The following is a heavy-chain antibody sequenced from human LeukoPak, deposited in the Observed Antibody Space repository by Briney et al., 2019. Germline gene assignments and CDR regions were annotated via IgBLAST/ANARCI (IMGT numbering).Heavy chain of an antibody. Sequence: SQTLSLTCTVSGGSISRGDYYWRWVRQPPGRGGEWIGYIYYSGSTYYKPSLRSRVTISVNTSKKQFSLKLSSLTAAATAVYSCARGPGATYKQWLVGYYMDVSGNGNTVTASS. CDR1: GGSISRGDYY. CDR2: IYYSGST. J-gene: IGHJ6*03. V-gene: IGHV4-30-4*08. CDR3: ARGPGATYKQWLVGYYMDV. D-gene: IGHD6-19*01.